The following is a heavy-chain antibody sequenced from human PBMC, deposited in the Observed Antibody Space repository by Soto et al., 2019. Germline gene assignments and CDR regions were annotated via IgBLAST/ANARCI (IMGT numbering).Heavy chain of an antibody. CDR3: ASDPYYYASGF. CDR2: ISGGATTI. CDR1: GFRFSAYY. J-gene: IGHJ4*02. Sequence: LRLSCAASGFRFSAYYMTWIRQAPGEGLEWVSKISGGATTIYYADSVKGRFTVSRDNAKNSLYLQMNSLRAEDTAVDYCASDPYYYASGFWGQGTLVTVSS. V-gene: IGHV3-11*01. D-gene: IGHD3-10*01.